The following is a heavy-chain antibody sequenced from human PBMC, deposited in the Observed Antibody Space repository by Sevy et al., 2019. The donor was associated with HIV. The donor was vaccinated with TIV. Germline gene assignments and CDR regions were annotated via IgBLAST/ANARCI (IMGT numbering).Heavy chain of an antibody. V-gene: IGHV3-21*01. CDR1: GFTFSSYS. Sequence: GGSLRLSCAASGFTFSSYSMNWVRQAPGKGLEWVSSISSSSSYIYYADSVKGRFTISRDNAKNSLYLQKNSLRAEDTAVYYCARALKYYYDSSGYLADDYWGQGTLVTVSS. CDR3: ARALKYYYDSSGYLADDY. D-gene: IGHD3-22*01. J-gene: IGHJ4*02. CDR2: ISSSSSYI.